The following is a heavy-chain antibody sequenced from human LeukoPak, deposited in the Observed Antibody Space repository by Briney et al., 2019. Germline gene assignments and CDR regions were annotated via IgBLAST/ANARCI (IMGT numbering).Heavy chain of an antibody. V-gene: IGHV4-38-2*02. Sequence: SETLSLTCTVSGYSISSGYYWGWIRQPPGKGLEWIGSVYHSGSTYYNPSLKSRVTISVDTSKNQFSLKLSSVTAADTAVYYCARDLRGKFMVRGVIDYWGQGTLVTVSS. CDR1: GYSISSGYY. D-gene: IGHD3-10*01. CDR2: VYHSGST. CDR3: ARDLRGKFMVRGVIDY. J-gene: IGHJ4*02.